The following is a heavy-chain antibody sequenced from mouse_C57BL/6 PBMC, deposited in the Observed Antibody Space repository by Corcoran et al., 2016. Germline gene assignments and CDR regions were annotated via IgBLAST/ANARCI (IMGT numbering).Heavy chain of an antibody. J-gene: IGHJ4*01. Sequence: EVQLQQSGPELVKPGASVKISCKASGYTFTDYYMNWVKQSHGKSLEWIGDINPNNGGTSYNQKCKGKATLTVDKSSSTAYMELRSLTSEDSAVYYCARTPYYYDYDDYAMDYWGQGTSVTVSS. CDR1: GYTFTDYY. CDR3: ARTPYYYDYDDYAMDY. D-gene: IGHD2-4*01. V-gene: IGHV1-26*01. CDR2: INPNNGGT.